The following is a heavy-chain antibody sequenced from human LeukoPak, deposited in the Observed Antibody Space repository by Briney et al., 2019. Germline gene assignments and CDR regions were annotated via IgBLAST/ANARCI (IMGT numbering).Heavy chain of an antibody. CDR1: GGSFSGYY. Sequence: SETLSLTCAVYGGSFSGYYWSWIRQPPGKGLEWIGSVYYSGITYSNPSLRSRVTISVDTSKNQFSLNLSSVTAADTAVYYCARTRDANAYYYYYGMDVWGQGTTVTVSS. CDR3: ARTRDANAYYYYYGMDV. D-gene: IGHD2-2*01. J-gene: IGHJ6*02. CDR2: VYYSGIT. V-gene: IGHV4-34*01.